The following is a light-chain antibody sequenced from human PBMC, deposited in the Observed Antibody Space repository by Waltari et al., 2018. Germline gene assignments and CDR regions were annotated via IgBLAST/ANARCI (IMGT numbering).Light chain of an antibody. V-gene: IGKV4-1*01. Sequence: DIVMTQSPDSLAVSLGERATINCTSSQSVSYTASNKHYLAWYQQKPGQPPKLIIYWASNRESGVPDRFSGSGSGTDCTLTISRLQAEDVAVYYCQQYYTTPLTCGGGTKVEI. CDR1: QSVSYTASNKHY. CDR2: WAS. J-gene: IGKJ4*01. CDR3: QQYYTTPLT.